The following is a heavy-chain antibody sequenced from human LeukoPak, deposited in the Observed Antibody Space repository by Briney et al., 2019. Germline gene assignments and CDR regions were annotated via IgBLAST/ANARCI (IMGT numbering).Heavy chain of an antibody. V-gene: IGHV3-43D*04. J-gene: IGHJ4*02. CDR2: ISWDGGST. CDR1: GFTFDDYA. D-gene: IGHD2-2*02. Sequence: PVGSLRLSCAASGFTFDDYAMHWVRQAPGKGLEWVSLISWDGGSTYYADSVKGRFTISRDNSKNSLYLQMNSLRAEDTALYYCAKGLGYCSSTSCYSAHCDYWGQGTLVTVSS. CDR3: AKGLGYCSSTSCYSAHCDY.